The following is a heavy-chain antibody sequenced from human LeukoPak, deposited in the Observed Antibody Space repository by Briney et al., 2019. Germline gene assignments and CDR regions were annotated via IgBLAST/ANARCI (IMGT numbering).Heavy chain of an antibody. CDR1: GGSISGSY. V-gene: IGHV4-4*07. CDR3: AREPDP. CDR2: IFSSGDA. Sequence: PSETLSLTCTVSGGSISGSYWGWIRQPAGKGLEWIGRIFSSGDATYNPSLKSRVTMSVDTSKNQFSLRLKSVTAADTAVYYCAREPDPWGQGTQVTVSS. J-gene: IGHJ5*02.